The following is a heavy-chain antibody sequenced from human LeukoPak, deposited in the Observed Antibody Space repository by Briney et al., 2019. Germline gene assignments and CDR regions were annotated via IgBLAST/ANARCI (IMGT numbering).Heavy chain of an antibody. Sequence: SETLSLTCTVSGYSISSGYYWGWIRQPPGKGLEWIGSIYHSGSTYYNPSLKSRVTISVDTSKNQFSLRLSSVTAADTAVYYCATIRINLIRGIIIPTSPFDYWGQGNVVTVSS. CDR3: ATIRINLIRGIIIPTSPFDY. V-gene: IGHV4-38-2*02. CDR1: GYSISSGYY. CDR2: IYHSGST. J-gene: IGHJ4*02. D-gene: IGHD3-10*01.